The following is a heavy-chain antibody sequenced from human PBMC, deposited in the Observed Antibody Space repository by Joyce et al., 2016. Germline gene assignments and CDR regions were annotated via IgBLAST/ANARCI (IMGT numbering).Heavy chain of an antibody. CDR1: GGSISSTNW. V-gene: IGHV4-4*02. Sequence: GPGLVKPSGTLSLTCFVSGGSISSTNWWSWVRQFPGKGLEWIGEVYHIGSTNYNPSLKSRVSISVDKSKNQFSLKLSSVTAADTAVYYCARADVTDVSLFYFDYWGQGTPVTVSS. CDR2: VYHIGST. J-gene: IGHJ4*02. CDR3: ARADVTDVSLFYFDY. D-gene: IGHD2-21*02.